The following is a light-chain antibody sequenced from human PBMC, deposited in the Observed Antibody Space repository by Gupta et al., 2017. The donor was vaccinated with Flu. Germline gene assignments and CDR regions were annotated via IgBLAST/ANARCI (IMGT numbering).Light chain of an antibody. Sequence: SALTQPASVSGSPGQSITISCTGTSNDIGRFNYVSWYQHHPGKAPKLIIYEVSNRPSGVSNRFSGSKSGNTASLTISGLQAEDEADYYCSSYVNSNTPPIFGTGTKVTVL. CDR1: SNDIGRFNY. CDR3: SSYVNSNTPPI. V-gene: IGLV2-14*01. J-gene: IGLJ1*01. CDR2: EVS.